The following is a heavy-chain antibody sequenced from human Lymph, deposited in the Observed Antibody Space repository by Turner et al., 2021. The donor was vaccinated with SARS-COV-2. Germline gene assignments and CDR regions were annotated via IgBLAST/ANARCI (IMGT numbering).Heavy chain of an antibody. D-gene: IGHD6-6*01. CDR1: GFTFSSYA. V-gene: IGHV3-23*01. CDR3: ANLYSSSAAGDP. J-gene: IGHJ5*02. Sequence: EVQLLESGGGLVQPGGSLRLSCAASGFTFSSYAMSWVRQATGKGLEWVSAISGSGGSTYYADSVKGRFTISRDNSKNTLYLQMNSLRAEDTAVYYCANLYSSSAAGDPWGQGTLVTVSS. CDR2: ISGSGGST.